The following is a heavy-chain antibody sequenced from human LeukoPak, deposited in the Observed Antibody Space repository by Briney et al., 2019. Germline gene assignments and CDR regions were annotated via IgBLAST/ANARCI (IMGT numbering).Heavy chain of an antibody. D-gene: IGHD2-2*01. V-gene: IGHV3-21*01. J-gene: IGHJ6*02. CDR2: ISSSSSYI. CDR3: AREPPHIVVVPAAINYYYGMDV. Sequence: GGSLRLSCAASGFTFSSYSMNWVRLAPGKGLEWVSSISSSSSYIYYADSVKGRFTISRYNAKNSLYLQMNSLSAEDTAVYYCAREPPHIVVVPAAINYYYGMDVWGQGTTVTVSS. CDR1: GFTFSSYS.